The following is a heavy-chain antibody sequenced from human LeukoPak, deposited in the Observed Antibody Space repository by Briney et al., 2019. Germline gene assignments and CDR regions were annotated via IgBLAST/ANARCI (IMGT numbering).Heavy chain of an antibody. CDR3: AKFPKRYYDSSGYYIDY. V-gene: IGHV3-23*01. CDR2: ITGSGGST. Sequence: GGSLRLSCAASGFTFSNYGMSWVRQAPGKGLEWVSAITGSGGSTYYADSVKGRFTISRDNSKNTLYLQMNSLRAEDTAVYYCAKFPKRYYDSSGYYIDYWGQGTLVTVSS. CDR1: GFTFSNYG. J-gene: IGHJ4*02. D-gene: IGHD3-22*01.